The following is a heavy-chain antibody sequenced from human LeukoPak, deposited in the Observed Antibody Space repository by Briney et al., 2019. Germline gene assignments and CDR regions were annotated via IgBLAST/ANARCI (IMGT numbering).Heavy chain of an antibody. J-gene: IGHJ6*02. CDR3: ARFRFASSWPYGVDV. V-gene: IGHV3-48*04. CDR2: ISTNGGAK. Sequence: GGSLRLSCSASGFTFKSYAMHWVRQAPGKGLEWISYISTNGGAKYYADSVKGRFTISRDNTENSLFLQMDSLRAEDTAVYYCARFRFASSWPYGVDVWGQGTTVTVSS. CDR1: GFTFKSYA. D-gene: IGHD6-13*01.